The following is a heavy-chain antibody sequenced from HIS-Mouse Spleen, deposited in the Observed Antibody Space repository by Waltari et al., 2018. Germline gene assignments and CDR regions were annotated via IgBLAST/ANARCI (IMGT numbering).Heavy chain of an antibody. J-gene: IGHJ1*01. CDR3: ARDSWAYAIEYFQH. CDR2: IYHSGSP. D-gene: IGHD2-8*01. V-gene: IGHV4-38-2*02. CDR1: GYSISSGYY. Sequence: QVQLQESGPGLVKPSETLSLTCTVSGYSISSGYYWGWIRQPPGKGLEGIGSIYHSGSPYYNPSLKSRVTISVDTSKNQFSLKLSSVTAADTAVYYCARDSWAYAIEYFQHWGQGTLVTVSS.